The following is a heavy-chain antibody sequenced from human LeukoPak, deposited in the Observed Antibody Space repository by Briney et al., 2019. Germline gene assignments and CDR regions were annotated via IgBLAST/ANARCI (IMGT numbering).Heavy chain of an antibody. CDR2: ISGSGGST. V-gene: IGHV3-23*01. CDR3: AKLIVVVISASDY. Sequence: GGSLRLSCAASGFTFSSYGMSWVRQAPGKGLERVSAISGSGGSTYYADSVKGRFTISRDNSKNTLYLQMNSLRAEDTAVYYCAKLIVVVISASDYWGQGTLVTVSS. CDR1: GFTFSSYG. D-gene: IGHD3-22*01. J-gene: IGHJ4*02.